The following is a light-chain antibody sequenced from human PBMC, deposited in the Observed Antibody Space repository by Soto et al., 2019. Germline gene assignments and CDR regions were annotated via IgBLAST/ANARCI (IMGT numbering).Light chain of an antibody. J-gene: IGLJ1*01. V-gene: IGLV3-21*02. CDR2: DAT. Sequence: SYELTHPPSVSLAPGHTAKITCGGDKIGSKIVHWYKQRPGQAPVAVVFDATDRPSGIPDRISASRSGDTATLTISRVDAGDEADYYCQVWASTAEFFVFGSGTKVTVL. CDR1: KIGSKI. CDR3: QVWASTAEFFV.